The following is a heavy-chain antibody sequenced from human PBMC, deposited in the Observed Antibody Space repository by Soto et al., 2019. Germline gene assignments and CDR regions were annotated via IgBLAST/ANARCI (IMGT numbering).Heavy chain of an antibody. CDR1: GGSITSYY. Sequence: SETLSLTCTVSGGSITSYYWNWIRQPPGKGLESIGYIYYSGSTNYNPSLKSRVTISVDTSKNQFSLKLSSVTAADTAVYYCARGSPVYDYIWGSYRSGQFDSWGQGTLVTVSS. CDR3: ARGSPVYDYIWGSYRSGQFDS. J-gene: IGHJ4*02. V-gene: IGHV4-59*08. CDR2: IYYSGST. D-gene: IGHD3-16*02.